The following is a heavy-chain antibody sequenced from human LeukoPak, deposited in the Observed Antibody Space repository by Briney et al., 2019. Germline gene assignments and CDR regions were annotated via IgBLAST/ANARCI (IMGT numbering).Heavy chain of an antibody. V-gene: IGHV4-59*01. J-gene: IGHJ4*02. D-gene: IGHD3-22*01. Sequence: SETLSLTCTVSGGSISSYYWSWIRQPPGKGLEWIRYIYYSGSTNYNPSLKSRVTISVDTSKNQFSLKLSSVTAADTAVYYCARLHEYYYDSSGYLYYFDYWGQGTLVTVSS. CDR2: IYYSGST. CDR1: GGSISSYY. CDR3: ARLHEYYYDSSGYLYYFDY.